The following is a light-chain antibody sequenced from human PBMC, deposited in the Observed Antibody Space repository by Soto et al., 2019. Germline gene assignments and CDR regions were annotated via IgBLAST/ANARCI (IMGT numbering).Light chain of an antibody. J-gene: IGKJ4*01. CDR3: MQALQSPLS. CDR2: LCS. Sequence: DIVMTQSPLSLPVTPGEPASISCRSSQSLVHSNGYNYLDWYLQKPGQSPQLLIYLCSNRASGVPDRFSGSGSGTDFTLKISRVEAEDVGVYYCMQALQSPLSFGGGTNVEIK. CDR1: QSLVHSNGYNY. V-gene: IGKV2-28*01.